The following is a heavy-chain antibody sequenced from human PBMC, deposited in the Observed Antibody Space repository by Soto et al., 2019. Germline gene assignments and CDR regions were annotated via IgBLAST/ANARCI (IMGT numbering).Heavy chain of an antibody. D-gene: IGHD6-19*01. V-gene: IGHV4-39*07. CDR3: ARVPQWLVPYYYGMDV. Sequence: SETLSLTCTVSGGSLSSSSYYWGWIRQPPGKGLEWIGSIDYSGSTNYNPSLKSRVTISVDTSKNQFSLKLSSVTAADTAVYYCARVPQWLVPYYYGMDVWGQGTTVTVSS. CDR1: GGSLSSSSYY. CDR2: IDYSGST. J-gene: IGHJ6*02.